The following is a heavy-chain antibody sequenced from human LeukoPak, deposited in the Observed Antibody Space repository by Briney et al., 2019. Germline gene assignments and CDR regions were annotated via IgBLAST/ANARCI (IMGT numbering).Heavy chain of an antibody. J-gene: IGHJ6*04. CDR1: GFTFGEYG. D-gene: IGHD3-10*02. Sequence: PGGSLRLSCAASGFTFGEYGMSWVRQAPGKGLEWVAGISLNGGSSGYADSVKGRFTISRDNAKNSLYLQMNSLRAEDTAVYYCAELGITMIGGVWGKGTTVTISS. CDR2: ISLNGGSS. CDR3: AELGITMIGGV. V-gene: IGHV3-20*04.